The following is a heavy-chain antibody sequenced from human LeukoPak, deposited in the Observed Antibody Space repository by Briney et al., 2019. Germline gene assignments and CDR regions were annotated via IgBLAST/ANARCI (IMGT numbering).Heavy chain of an antibody. D-gene: IGHD3-10*01. Sequence: GGSLRLSCAASDFTFGDFAMNWVRQTPGKRLEWVGFIRRTRRGGTAEYAASVKGRFTISRDDSKSIAYLQMDSLRPEDTAVYYCTRELWYRENGMDVWGQGTTVIVSS. V-gene: IGHV3-49*04. CDR1: DFTFGDFA. CDR3: TRELWYRENGMDV. J-gene: IGHJ6*02. CDR2: IRRTRRGGTA.